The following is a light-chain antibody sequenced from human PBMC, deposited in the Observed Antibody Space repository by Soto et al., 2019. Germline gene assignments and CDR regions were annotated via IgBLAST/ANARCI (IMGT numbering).Light chain of an antibody. V-gene: IGKV3-20*01. Sequence: EIVLTQSPGTLSLSPGERATLSCRASQSVSNSYLAWYQQKPGQAPRLLIYGASSRATGIPDTFSGSGSGTDFTITISRLEPEDFAVYYCQQYGSAPITFGQGTRLDIK. CDR2: GAS. CDR3: QQYGSAPIT. J-gene: IGKJ5*01. CDR1: QSVSNSY.